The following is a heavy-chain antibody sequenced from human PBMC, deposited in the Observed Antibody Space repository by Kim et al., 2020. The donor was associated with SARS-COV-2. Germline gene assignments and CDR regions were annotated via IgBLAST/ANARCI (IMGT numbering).Heavy chain of an antibody. CDR2: IYHSGST. Sequence: SETLSLTCTVSGGSINSSNYYWGWIRRSPGKGLEWIGSIYHSGSTYYNPSLKSRVTISVDTSKNQFSLRLSSVTAADTAVYYCARQQWLDDAFDVWGQGT. D-gene: IGHD6-19*01. J-gene: IGHJ3*01. CDR1: GGSINSSNYY. V-gene: IGHV4-39*01. CDR3: ARQQWLDDAFDV.